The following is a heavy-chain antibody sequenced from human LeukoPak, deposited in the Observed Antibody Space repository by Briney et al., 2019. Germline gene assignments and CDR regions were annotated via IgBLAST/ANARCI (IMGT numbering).Heavy chain of an antibody. CDR2: FHPEDGET. D-gene: IGHD2-2*01. CDR1: GDTLTALS. J-gene: IGHJ4*02. Sequence: GASVKVSCMVSGDTLTALSMHWVRQDPGKGLEWMGGFHPEDGETIYAQKFQGRVTMTEDTSTDTAYMELSSLRSDDTAVYYCTTGKIYCSTTSCSDDYWGQGTLVTVSS. CDR3: TTGKIYCSTTSCSDDY. V-gene: IGHV1-24*01.